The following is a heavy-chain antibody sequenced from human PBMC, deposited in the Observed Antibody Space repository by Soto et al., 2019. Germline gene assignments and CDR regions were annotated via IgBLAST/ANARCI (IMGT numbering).Heavy chain of an antibody. Sequence: EVQLVESGGGLVQPGGSLRLSCAASGFTFSSYWMSWFRQAPGKGLEWVANIKQDGSEENYVDSVKGRFTISRDNAKNALYLQMNSLRVVDTAVYYCAREIAARLWGKGTTVTVSS. CDR2: IKQDGSEE. D-gene: IGHD6-6*01. V-gene: IGHV3-7*01. CDR1: GFTFSSYW. CDR3: AREIAARL. J-gene: IGHJ6*04.